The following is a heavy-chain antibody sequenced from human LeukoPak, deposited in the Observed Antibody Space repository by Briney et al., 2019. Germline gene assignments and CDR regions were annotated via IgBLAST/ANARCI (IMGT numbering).Heavy chain of an antibody. Sequence: SETLSLTCTVSGGSIGSSSYYWGWIRQPPGKGLEWIGSIYYSGSTYYNPSLKSRVTISVDTSKNQFSLKLSSVTAADTAVYYCATYYYGSGSYFGNYFDYWGQGTLVTVSS. CDR1: GGSIGSSSYY. V-gene: IGHV4-39*01. CDR3: ATYYYGSGSYFGNYFDY. J-gene: IGHJ4*02. D-gene: IGHD3-10*01. CDR2: IYYSGST.